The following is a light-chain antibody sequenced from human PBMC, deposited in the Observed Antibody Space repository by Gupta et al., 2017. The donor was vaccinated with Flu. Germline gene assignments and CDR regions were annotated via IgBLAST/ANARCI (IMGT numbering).Light chain of an antibody. Sequence: DILMTQSPSSVSVSLGDRVVINCRASQDISSWFDWYQQKPGKAPRLLIYAASTLLSGVTSRFSGRGSATEFTLTISSLQPEDYATYFCQQANDFPPFTFGPGTTVDVK. CDR3: QQANDFPPFT. CDR2: AAS. J-gene: IGKJ3*01. V-gene: IGKV1-12*01. CDR1: QDISSW.